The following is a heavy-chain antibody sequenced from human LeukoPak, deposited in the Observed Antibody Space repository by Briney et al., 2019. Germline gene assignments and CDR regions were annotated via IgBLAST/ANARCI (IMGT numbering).Heavy chain of an antibody. D-gene: IGHD3-10*01. CDR1: GFTFNNAW. V-gene: IGHV4-34*01. CDR3: ARGPASGSYFAWFDP. J-gene: IGHJ5*02. CDR2: INHSGST. Sequence: GSLRLSCAASGFTFNNAWMSWVRQAPGKGLEWVGEINHSGSTNHNPSLKSRVTISVDMSKNQFSLKLSSVTAADTAVYYCARGPASGSYFAWFDPWGQGTLVTVSS.